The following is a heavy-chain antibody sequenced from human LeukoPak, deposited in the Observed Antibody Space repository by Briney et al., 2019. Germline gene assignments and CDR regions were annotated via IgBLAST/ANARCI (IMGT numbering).Heavy chain of an antibody. CDR1: GGSFSGYY. V-gene: IGHV4-34*01. CDR3: ARAKLATVTTYRVYYYYGMDV. Sequence: SETLSLTCAVYGGSFSGYYWSWIRQPPGKGLEWIGEINHSGSTNYNPSLKSRVTISVDTSKSQFSLKLSSVTATDTAVYYCARAKLATVTTYRVYYYYGMDVWGQGTTVTVSS. CDR2: INHSGST. D-gene: IGHD4-11*01. J-gene: IGHJ6*02.